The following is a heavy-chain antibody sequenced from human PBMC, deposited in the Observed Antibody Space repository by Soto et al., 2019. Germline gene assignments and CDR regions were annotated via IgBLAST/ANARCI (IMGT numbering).Heavy chain of an antibody. CDR3: VRGYRGLDS. CDR2: SRNKANRYTT. J-gene: IGHJ4*02. D-gene: IGHD5-12*01. Sequence: EVQLVESGGGLVPPGGSLSLSCEVSGFTFSDRYTDWVRQAPGRGLEWVRRSRNKANRYTTEYATSVKGRFTVSIYDSKNLFFLQMNSLKNEDQAVYYCVRGYRGLDSWGQGDLVTV. V-gene: IGHV3-72*01. CDR1: GFTFSDRY.